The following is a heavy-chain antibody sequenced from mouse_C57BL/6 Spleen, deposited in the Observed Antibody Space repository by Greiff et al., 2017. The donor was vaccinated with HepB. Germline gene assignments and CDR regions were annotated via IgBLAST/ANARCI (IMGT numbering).Heavy chain of an antibody. CDR2: IDPEDGDT. CDR1: GFNIKDYY. CDR3: TTPLYYGRREFAY. J-gene: IGHJ3*01. Sequence: VQLQQSGAELVRPGASVKLSCTASGFNIKDYYMHWVKQRPEQGLEWIGRIDPEDGDTAYAPKFQGKATMTADTSSNTAYLQLSSLTSEDTAVYYCTTPLYYGRREFAYWGQGTLVTVSA. D-gene: IGHD1-1*01. V-gene: IGHV14-1*01.